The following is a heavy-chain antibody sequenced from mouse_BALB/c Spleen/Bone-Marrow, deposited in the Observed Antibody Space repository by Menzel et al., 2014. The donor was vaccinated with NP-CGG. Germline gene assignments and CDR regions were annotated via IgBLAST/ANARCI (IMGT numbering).Heavy chain of an antibody. Sequence: EVKLQESGPELVKPGASMKISCKASGYSFTGYTMNWVKQSHGKNLEWIGLINPYNGGTSYNQRFKGKATLTVDKSSSTAYMELLSLTSEDSAVYYCARWDYYGYAMDYWGRGTTVTVSS. V-gene: IGHV1-18*01. CDR3: ARWDYYGYAMDY. CDR2: INPYNGGT. D-gene: IGHD1-1*01. CDR1: GYSFTGYT. J-gene: IGHJ4*01.